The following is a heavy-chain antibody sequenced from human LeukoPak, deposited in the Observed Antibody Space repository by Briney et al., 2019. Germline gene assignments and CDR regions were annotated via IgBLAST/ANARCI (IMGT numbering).Heavy chain of an antibody. V-gene: IGHV4-39*01. CDR2: IYYSGSS. CDR3: VRHRSGQAWLDP. Sequence: SETLSLTCTVAGDSVTSRSYCWGWIRQPPGKGLEWIGCIYYSGSSFYNSSLNSRVTISVDTSKNEFSLRLQSVTATDTALYYCVRHRSGQAWLDPWGEGTLVTVSS. CDR1: GDSVTSRSYC. D-gene: IGHD1-26*01. J-gene: IGHJ5*02.